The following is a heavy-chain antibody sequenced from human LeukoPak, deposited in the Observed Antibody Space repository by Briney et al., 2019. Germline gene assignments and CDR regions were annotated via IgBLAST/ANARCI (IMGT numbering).Heavy chain of an antibody. D-gene: IGHD1-14*01. CDR3: ARIPGPAHFLTHWNFDY. J-gene: IGHJ4*02. CDR1: GGSISSSNW. CDR2: IYYSGNT. Sequence: SGTLSLTCAVSGGSISSSNWWSWVRQPPGKGLEWIGYIYYSGNTNSNPSLKSRVTISVDTSKNQFSLKLSSVTAADTAVYYCARIPGPAHFLTHWNFDYWGQGTLVTVSS. V-gene: IGHV4-4*02.